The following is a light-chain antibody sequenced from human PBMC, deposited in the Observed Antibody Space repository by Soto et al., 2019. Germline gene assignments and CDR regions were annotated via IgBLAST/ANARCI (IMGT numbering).Light chain of an antibody. CDR2: DAS. Sequence: DIQMTQSPSTPSASVGDRVTITCRASQSISSWLAWYQQKPGKAPKLLIYDASSLESGVPSRFSGSGSGTEFTLTISSLQPDDFATYYCQQYNSPWAFGQGTKVEIK. CDR3: QQYNSPWA. J-gene: IGKJ1*01. CDR1: QSISSW. V-gene: IGKV1-5*01.